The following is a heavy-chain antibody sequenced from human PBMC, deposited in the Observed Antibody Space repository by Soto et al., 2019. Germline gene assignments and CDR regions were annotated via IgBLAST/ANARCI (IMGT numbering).Heavy chain of an antibody. CDR3: VKGDGHSDF. CDR1: GFTFSNYA. V-gene: IGHV3-23*01. J-gene: IGHJ4*02. CDR2: ISGDGGAT. Sequence: GGSLRLSCATSGFTFSNYAMSWVRQAPGKGLEYISSISGDGGATIYADSVRGRFTVSRDNTKNSLYLQMNGLRDDDTAVYYCVKGDGHSDFWGRGTQVTVSS.